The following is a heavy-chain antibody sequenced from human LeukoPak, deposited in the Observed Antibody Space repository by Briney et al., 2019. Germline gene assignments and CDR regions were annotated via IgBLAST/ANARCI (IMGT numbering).Heavy chain of an antibody. CDR2: ISDSGST. D-gene: IGHD6-13*01. Sequence: PSETLSLXCTVSGGSINNYYWSWIRQPPGKGLEWIGYISDSGSTNYNPSLKSRVTISVDRSKNQFSLELTSVTAADTAVYYCARGYSSTWLFFDYWGQGTLVTVSS. CDR3: ARGYSSTWLFFDY. CDR1: GGSINNYY. J-gene: IGHJ4*02. V-gene: IGHV4-59*13.